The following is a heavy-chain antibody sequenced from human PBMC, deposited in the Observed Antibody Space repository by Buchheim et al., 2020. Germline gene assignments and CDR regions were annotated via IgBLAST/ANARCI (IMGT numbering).Heavy chain of an antibody. CDR3: ARDYVVIWLGENYRGMNV. CDR2: ISHDGSNE. Sequence: LVESGGGVVQPGRSLRLSCSASGFIFGSFDMFWVRQAPGKGLECVAVISHDGSNEYYADSVKGRFTISRDNSKNTPNLQMNSLRAEDTAVYYCARDYVVIWLGENYRGMNVWGQGT. D-gene: IGHD1-7*01. V-gene: IGHV3-30-3*01. J-gene: IGHJ6*02. CDR1: GFIFGSFD.